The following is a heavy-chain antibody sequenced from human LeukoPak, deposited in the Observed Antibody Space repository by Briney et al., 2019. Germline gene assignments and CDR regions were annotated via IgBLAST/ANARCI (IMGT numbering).Heavy chain of an antibody. J-gene: IGHJ4*02. CDR3: ARGLGYDYVWGSYRHRDDY. CDR2: INPDSGGT. Sequence: ASVKVSCKASGYTFTGYYTHWVRQAPGQGLEWMGRINPDSGGTNYAQKFQGRVTMTRDTSISTAYMELSRLRSDDTAVYFCARGLGYDYVWGSYRHRDDYWGQGTLVTVSS. V-gene: IGHV1-2*06. CDR1: GYTFTGYY. D-gene: IGHD3-16*02.